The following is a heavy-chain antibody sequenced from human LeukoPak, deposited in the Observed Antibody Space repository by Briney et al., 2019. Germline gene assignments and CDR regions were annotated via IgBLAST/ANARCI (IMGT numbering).Heavy chain of an antibody. J-gene: IGHJ4*02. CDR1: GYTFTGYY. V-gene: IGHV1-2*02. CDR2: INPNSGGT. CDR3: ARGEYSGSYYYFAY. D-gene: IGHD1-26*01. Sequence: GASVKVSCKASGYTFTGYYMHWVRQAPGQGLEWMGWINPNSGGTNYAQKFQGRVTMTRDTSISTSYMELNSLRSEDTAVYYCARGEYSGSYYYFAYWGQGTLVTVSS.